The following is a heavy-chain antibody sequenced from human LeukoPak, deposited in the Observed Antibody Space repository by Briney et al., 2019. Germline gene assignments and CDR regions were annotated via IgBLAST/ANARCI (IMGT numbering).Heavy chain of an antibody. D-gene: IGHD2-2*01. CDR1: GYTFTGYY. CDR3: ASANPLYCSSTTCLFDY. Sequence: ASVKVSCKASGYTFTGYYIHWVRQAPGQGFEWIGWINPNSGDTNYAQKFQGRVTMTRDTSISTAHMELSRLRSDDTAVYYCASANPLYCSSTTCLFDYWGQGTLVTVSS. CDR2: INPNSGDT. J-gene: IGHJ4*02. V-gene: IGHV1-2*02.